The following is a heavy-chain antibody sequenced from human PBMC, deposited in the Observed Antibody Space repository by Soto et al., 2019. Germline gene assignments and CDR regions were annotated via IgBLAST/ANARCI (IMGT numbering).Heavy chain of an antibody. CDR3: ARSAVAGAVDYVDY. V-gene: IGHV3-33*03. D-gene: IGHD6-19*01. CDR1: GFTFSSYG. Sequence: GGSLRLSCAASGFTFSSYGMHWVRQAPGKGLEWVAVIWYDGSNKYYADSVKGRFTISRDNSKNTLYLQMNSLRAEDTAVYYCARSAVAGAVDYVDYWGQGTLVTVSS. CDR2: IWYDGSNK. J-gene: IGHJ4*02.